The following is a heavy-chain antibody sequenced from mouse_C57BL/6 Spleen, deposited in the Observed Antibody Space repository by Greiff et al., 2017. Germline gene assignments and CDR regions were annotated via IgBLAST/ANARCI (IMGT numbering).Heavy chain of an antibody. CDR2: INPNYGST. CDR3: ARGYYGGRDGYFDV. D-gene: IGHD1-1*01. CDR1: GYSFTDHN. J-gene: IGHJ1*03. Sequence: EVQLQQSEPELVKPGASVKISCKASGYSFTDHNINWMKQSNGKSLEWIGVINPNYGSTRYNQKFKGKATLTVDQSSSTAYMQLNSLTSEDSAVYYCARGYYGGRDGYFDVRGTVTTVTVYS. V-gene: IGHV1-39*01.